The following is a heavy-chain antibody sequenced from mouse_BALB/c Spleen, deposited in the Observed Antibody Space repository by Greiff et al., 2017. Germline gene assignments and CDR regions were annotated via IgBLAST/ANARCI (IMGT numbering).Heavy chain of an antibody. Sequence: QVQLQQPGAELVKPGASVKLSCKASGYTFTSYWMHWVKQRPGQGLEWIGEINPSNGRTNYNEKFKSKATLTVDKSSSTAYMQLSSLTSEDSAVYYCATHYDYDDYAMDYWGQGTSVTVSS. V-gene: IGHV1S81*02. CDR2: INPSNGRT. J-gene: IGHJ4*01. D-gene: IGHD2-4*01. CDR1: GYTFTSYW. CDR3: ATHYDYDDYAMDY.